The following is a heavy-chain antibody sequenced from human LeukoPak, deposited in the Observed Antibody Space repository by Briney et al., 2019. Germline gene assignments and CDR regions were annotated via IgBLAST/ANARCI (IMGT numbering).Heavy chain of an antibody. J-gene: IGHJ5*02. Sequence: PGGSQTLSCAASGFTFSGYWMTWVRQAPGKGLEWVANINQDGTEKYYVDSVKGRFTISRDNAKNSLYLQMNSPRAEDTAVYYCTRFDYGDYEGGFDLWGQGTPVSFSS. CDR1: GFTFSGYW. CDR2: INQDGTEK. CDR3: TRFDYGDYEGGFDL. D-gene: IGHD4-17*01. V-gene: IGHV3-7*04.